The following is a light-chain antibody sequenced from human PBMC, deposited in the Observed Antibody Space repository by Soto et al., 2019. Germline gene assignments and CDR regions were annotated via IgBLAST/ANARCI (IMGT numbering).Light chain of an antibody. CDR3: MQPLHTPQT. J-gene: IGKJ2*01. Sequence: DIVMTQSPLSLPVTPGEPASISCRSSQSLLHSNGKTYLDWYLQKPGQSPQLLIYLGSTRASGVPDRFSGSGSGTDFTLKISRVEAEDVGVYYCMQPLHTPQTFGQGTRLEIK. V-gene: IGKV2-28*01. CDR1: QSLLHSNGKTY. CDR2: LGS.